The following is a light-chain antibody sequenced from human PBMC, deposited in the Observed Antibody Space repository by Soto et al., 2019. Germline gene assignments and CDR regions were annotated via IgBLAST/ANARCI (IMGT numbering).Light chain of an antibody. CDR2: DVS. CDR3: TSYTSSSTLYV. J-gene: IGLJ1*01. V-gene: IGLV2-14*01. CDR1: SSDFGAYNY. Sequence: QSVLTQPASVSGSPGQSITISCTGTSSDFGAYNYVSWYQQYPGKAPKLMIYDVSNRPSGVSNRFSGSKSGNTASLTISGLQAEDEADYYCTSYTSSSTLYVFGTGTKVTVL.